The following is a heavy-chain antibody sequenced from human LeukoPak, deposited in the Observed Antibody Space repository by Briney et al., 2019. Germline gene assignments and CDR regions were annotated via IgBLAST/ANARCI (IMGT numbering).Heavy chain of an antibody. Sequence: SETLSLTCTVSGGSINNYYWSWIRQPPGKGLEWIGYIYYTGSTNYNPSLKSRVTISVDTSKNQFSLKMSSVTAADTAVYYCARARDGHINNWFDPWGQGTLVTVSS. CDR3: ARARDGHINNWFDP. J-gene: IGHJ5*02. V-gene: IGHV4-59*01. CDR2: IYYTGST. D-gene: IGHD5-24*01. CDR1: GGSINNYY.